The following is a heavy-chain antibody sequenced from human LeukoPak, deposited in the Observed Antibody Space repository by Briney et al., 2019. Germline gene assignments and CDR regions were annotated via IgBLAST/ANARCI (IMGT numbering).Heavy chain of an antibody. V-gene: IGHV4-59*01. CDR2: IYYSGST. CDR3: ARGGEYSGYDWASYYYYYGMDV. J-gene: IGHJ6*02. CDR1: GGSISSYY. Sequence: SETLSLTCTVSGGSISSYYWSWIRQPPGKGLEWIGYIYYSGSTNYNPSLKSRVTISVDTSKNQFSLKLSSVTAAATAVYYCARGGEYSGYDWASYYYYYGMDVWGQGTTVTVSS. D-gene: IGHD5-12*01.